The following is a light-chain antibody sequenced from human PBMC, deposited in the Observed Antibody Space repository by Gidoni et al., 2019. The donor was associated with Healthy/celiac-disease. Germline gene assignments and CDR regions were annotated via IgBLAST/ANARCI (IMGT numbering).Light chain of an antibody. CDR2: GKN. Sequence: SSELTQDPAVSVALGQTVRITCQGDSLRSYYASWYQQKPGQAPVLVIYGKNNRPSGIPDRFSGSSSGNTASLTITVAQAEEEADYYCNSRDSSGNHVFGTGTKVTVL. CDR1: SLRSYY. CDR3: NSRDSSGNHV. V-gene: IGLV3-19*01. J-gene: IGLJ1*01.